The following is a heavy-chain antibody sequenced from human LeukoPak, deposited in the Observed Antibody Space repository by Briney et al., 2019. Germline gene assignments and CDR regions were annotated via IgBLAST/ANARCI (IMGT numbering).Heavy chain of an antibody. V-gene: IGHV1-18*04. CDR2: ISAYNGNT. CDR3: ARDRRYGRRDNYYGMDV. D-gene: IGHD1-14*01. CDR1: GYTFTSNY. J-gene: IGHJ6*02. Sequence: ASVKVSCKASGYTFTSNYIHWVRQAPGQGLEWMGWISAYNGNTNYAQKLQGRVTMTTDTSTSTAYMELRSLRSDDTAVYYCARDRRYGRRDNYYGMDVWGQGTTVTVSS.